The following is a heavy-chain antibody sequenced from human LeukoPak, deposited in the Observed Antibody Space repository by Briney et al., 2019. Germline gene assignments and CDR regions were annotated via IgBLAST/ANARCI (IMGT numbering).Heavy chain of an antibody. Sequence: GGSLRLSCAASGFTFSSYSMNWVRQAPGKGLEWVANIKQDGSEKYYVDSVKGRFTISRDNAKNSLYLQMNSLRAEDTAVYYCARVFIRRIAAAGTSDYWGQGTLVTVSS. J-gene: IGHJ4*02. D-gene: IGHD6-13*01. V-gene: IGHV3-7*01. CDR3: ARVFIRRIAAAGTSDY. CDR2: IKQDGSEK. CDR1: GFTFSSYS.